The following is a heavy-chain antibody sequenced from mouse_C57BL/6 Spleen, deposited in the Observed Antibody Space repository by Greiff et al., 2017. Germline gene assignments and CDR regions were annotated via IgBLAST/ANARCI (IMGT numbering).Heavy chain of an antibody. J-gene: IGHJ4*01. D-gene: IGHD1-1*01. Sequence: VQLQQSGPGLVQPSQSLSITCTVSGFSLTSYGVHWVRQSPGKGLEWLGVIWSGGSTDYNAAFISRLSISKDNSKSQVFFKMNSLQADDTAIYYCASVITTVVAPYYAMDYWGQGTSVTVSS. CDR1: GFSLTSYG. CDR2: IWSGGST. V-gene: IGHV2-2*01. CDR3: ASVITTVVAPYYAMDY.